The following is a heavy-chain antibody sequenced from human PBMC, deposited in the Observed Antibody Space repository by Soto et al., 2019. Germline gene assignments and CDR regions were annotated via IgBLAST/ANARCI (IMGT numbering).Heavy chain of an antibody. Sequence: SQTLSLTCAISGDSVSSNIASWHWIRQSPSRGLEWLGRTYYRSKWYNDYAVSVKSRITIHPDTSKNQFSLHLNSVTPEDTALYYCARDGGDGYNDLDSWGQGTLVTVS. V-gene: IGHV6-1*01. D-gene: IGHD2-21*01. CDR2: TYYRSKWYN. CDR3: ARDGGDGYNDLDS. CDR1: GDSVSSNIAS. J-gene: IGHJ4*02.